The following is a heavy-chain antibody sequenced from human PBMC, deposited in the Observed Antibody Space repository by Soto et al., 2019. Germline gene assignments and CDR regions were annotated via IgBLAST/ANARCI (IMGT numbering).Heavy chain of an antibody. V-gene: IGHV3-48*01. CDR1: GFTFSSYS. J-gene: IGHJ5*02. Sequence: EVQLVESGGGLVQPGGSLRLSCAASGFTFSSYSMNWVRQAPGKGLEWVSYISSSSSTIYYADSVKGRFTISRDNAKNSLYLQMNSLRAEDTAVYYCARDRGVVVVPAAPNWFDPWGQGTLVTVSS. CDR3: ARDRGVVVVPAAPNWFDP. CDR2: ISSSSSTI. D-gene: IGHD2-2*01.